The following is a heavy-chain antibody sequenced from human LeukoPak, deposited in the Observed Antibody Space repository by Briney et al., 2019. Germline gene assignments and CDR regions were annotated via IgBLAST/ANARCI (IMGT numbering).Heavy chain of an antibody. J-gene: IGHJ6*02. CDR1: GGTFSSYA. D-gene: IGHD6-19*01. Sequence: ASVKVSCKASGGTFSSYAISWVRQAPGQGLEWMGWISAYNGNTNYAQKLQGRVTMTTDTSTSTAYMELRSLRSDDTAVYYCARDGGAVAGPYYYYYGMDVWGQGTTVTVSS. V-gene: IGHV1-18*01. CDR2: ISAYNGNT. CDR3: ARDGGAVAGPYYYYYGMDV.